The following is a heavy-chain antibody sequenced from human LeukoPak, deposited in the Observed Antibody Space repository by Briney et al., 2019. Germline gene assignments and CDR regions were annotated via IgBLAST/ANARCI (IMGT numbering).Heavy chain of an antibody. CDR1: GYSFTSYW. Sequence: GESLKISCKGSGYSFTSYWIGWVRQMPGKGLEWMGIIYPGDSDTRYSPSFQGQVTISADKSISTAYLQWSSLKASDTAMYYCARGPLGRFLEWLSVDYWGQGTLVTVSS. CDR3: ARGPLGRFLEWLSVDY. D-gene: IGHD3-3*01. V-gene: IGHV5-51*01. CDR2: IYPGDSDT. J-gene: IGHJ4*02.